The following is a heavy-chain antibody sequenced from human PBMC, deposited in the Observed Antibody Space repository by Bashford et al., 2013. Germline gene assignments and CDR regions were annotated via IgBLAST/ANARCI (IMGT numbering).Heavy chain of an antibody. D-gene: IGHD3-10*01. J-gene: IGHJ6*02. CDR2: IDWDDDK. V-gene: IGHV2-70*02. Sequence: SGPTLVKPTQTLTLTCTFSGFSLSTSGMCVSWIRQPPGKALEWLALIDWDDDKYYSTSLKTRLTISKDTSKNQVVLTMTNMDPVDTAVYYCAKDSEGFRELLSASYYFGMDVWGQGTTVTVSS. CDR3: AKDSEGFRELLSASYYFGMDV. CDR1: GFSLSTSGMC.